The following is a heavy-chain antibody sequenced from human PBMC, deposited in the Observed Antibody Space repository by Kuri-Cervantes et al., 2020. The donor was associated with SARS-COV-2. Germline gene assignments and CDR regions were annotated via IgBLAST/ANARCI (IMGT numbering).Heavy chain of an antibody. CDR1: ENTFTTSW. V-gene: IGHV1-18*04. CDR3: AREDWNDAGVFDY. D-gene: IGHD1-1*01. CDR2: ISAYNGNT. Sequence: GGFLRLSCKTSENTFTTSWIAWVRQMPGKGLEWMGWISAYNGNTNYAQKLQGRVTMTTDTSTSTAYMELRSLRSDDTAVYYCAREDWNDAGVFDYWGQGTLVTVSS. J-gene: IGHJ4*02.